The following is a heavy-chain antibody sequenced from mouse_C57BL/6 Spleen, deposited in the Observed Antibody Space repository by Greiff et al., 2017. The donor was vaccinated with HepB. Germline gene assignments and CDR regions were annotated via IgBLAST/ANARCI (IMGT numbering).Heavy chain of an antibody. V-gene: IGHV5-12*01. J-gene: IGHJ4*01. CDR2: ISNGGGST. Sequence: DVKLQESGGGLVQPGGSLKLSCAASGFTFSDYYMYWVRQTPEKRLEWVAYISNGGGSTYYPDTVKGRFTISRDNAKNTLYLQMSRLKSEDTAMYYCARQLGRGAMDYWGQGTSVTVSS. CDR1: GFTFSDYY. CDR3: ARQLGRGAMDY. D-gene: IGHD4-1*01.